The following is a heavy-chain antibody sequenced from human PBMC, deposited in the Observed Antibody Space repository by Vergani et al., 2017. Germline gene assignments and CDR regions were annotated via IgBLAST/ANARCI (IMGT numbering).Heavy chain of an antibody. Sequence: EVQLVETGGGLIQPGGSLRLSCAASGFTVSSYSMNWVRQAPGKGLEWVSSISSSSSYIYYADSVKGRFTISRDNAKNSLYLQMNSLRAEDTAVYYCARLVLPGTDAFDIWGQGTMVTVSS. J-gene: IGHJ3*02. V-gene: IGHV3-21*01. CDR3: ARLVLPGTDAFDI. D-gene: IGHD3-10*01. CDR1: GFTVSSYS. CDR2: ISSSSSYI.